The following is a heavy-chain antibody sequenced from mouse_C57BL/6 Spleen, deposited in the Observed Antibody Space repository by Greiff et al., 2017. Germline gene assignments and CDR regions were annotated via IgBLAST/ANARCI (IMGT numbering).Heavy chain of an antibody. CDR3: AREKGFLYYFDY. CDR2: ISYDGSN. V-gene: IGHV3-6*01. J-gene: IGHJ2*01. D-gene: IGHD3-2*02. Sequence: VQLQQSGPGLVKPSQSLSLTCSVTGYSITSGYYWNWIRQFPGNKLEWMGYISYDGSNNYNPSLKNRISITRDTSKNQFFLKLNSVTTEDTATYYCAREKGFLYYFDYWGQGTTLTVSS. CDR1: GYSITSGYY.